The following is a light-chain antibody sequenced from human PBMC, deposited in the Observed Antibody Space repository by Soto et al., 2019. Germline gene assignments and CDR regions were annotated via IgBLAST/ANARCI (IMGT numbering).Light chain of an antibody. J-gene: IGKJ1*01. V-gene: IGKV3-20*01. CDR2: GAS. CDR1: QSVSTNF. CDR3: QQHGRTSWT. Sequence: EIVLTQSPGTLYLSPGEGATLSCRASQSVSTNFFAWYQQKPGQAPKLLIYGASTRATGIPDRFSGSGYGTDFTLTISRLEPEDLAVYYCQQHGRTSWTFGQGTKVEIK.